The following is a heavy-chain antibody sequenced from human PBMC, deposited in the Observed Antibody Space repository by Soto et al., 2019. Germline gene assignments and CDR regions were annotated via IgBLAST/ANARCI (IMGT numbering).Heavy chain of an antibody. CDR1: GGSISSYY. CDR3: ARHYDFWSGYYMRSEATYYYYYMDV. Sequence: QVQLQESGPGLVKPSETLSLTCTVSGGSISSYYWSWIRQPPGKGLEWIGYIYYSGSTNYNPSLKRRVTISVDTSKNQFSLKLSSVTAADTAVYYCARHYDFWSGYYMRSEATYYYYYMDVWGKGTTVTVSS. D-gene: IGHD3-3*01. CDR2: IYYSGST. J-gene: IGHJ6*03. V-gene: IGHV4-59*08.